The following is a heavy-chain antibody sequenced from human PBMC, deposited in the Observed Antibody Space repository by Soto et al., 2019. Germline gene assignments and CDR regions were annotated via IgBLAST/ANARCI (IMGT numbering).Heavy chain of an antibody. Sequence: QVQLVQSGAEVKEPGASVKVSCKASGYTFTRNGINWVRQAPGQGLEWMGWISGYNGNTNYAQKLQGRVTMTTDTSTSTAYMELRSLRSDDTAVYYCARDSRSYDILTGYYGVYNWFDPWGQGTLVNVSS. J-gene: IGHJ5*02. CDR1: GYTFTRNG. CDR2: ISGYNGNT. CDR3: ARDSRSYDILTGYYGVYNWFDP. D-gene: IGHD3-9*01. V-gene: IGHV1-18*01.